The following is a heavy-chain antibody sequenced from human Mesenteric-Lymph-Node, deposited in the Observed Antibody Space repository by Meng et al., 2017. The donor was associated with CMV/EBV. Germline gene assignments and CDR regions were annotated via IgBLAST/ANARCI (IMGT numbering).Heavy chain of an antibody. J-gene: IGHJ4*02. CDR3: ANDYGSGSYRFDY. V-gene: IGHV4-61*01. CDR1: GGSVSSDSDY. D-gene: IGHD3-10*01. CDR2: IYNSGST. Sequence: YGGSVSSDSDYWRWIRQPPGKGLEWIGYIYNSGSTNYNPSLKSRVTISVDTSKNQFSLKLSSVTAADTAVYYCANDYGSGSYRFDYWGQGILVTVSS.